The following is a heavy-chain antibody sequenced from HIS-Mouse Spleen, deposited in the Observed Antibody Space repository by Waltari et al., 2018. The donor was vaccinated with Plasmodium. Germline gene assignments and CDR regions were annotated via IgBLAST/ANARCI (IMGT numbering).Heavy chain of an antibody. CDR3: ARDGYSSSWYPFDI. CDR1: GGSISSYY. V-gene: IGHV4-59*01. CDR2: IYYSGST. J-gene: IGHJ3*02. Sequence: QVQLQESGPGLVKPSETLSLTCTVSGGSISSYYWGWIRQPPGQGLEWIGYIYYSGSTNYNPSLKSRVTISVDTSKNQFSLKLSSVTAADTAVYYCARDGYSSSWYPFDIWGQGTMVTVSS. D-gene: IGHD6-13*01.